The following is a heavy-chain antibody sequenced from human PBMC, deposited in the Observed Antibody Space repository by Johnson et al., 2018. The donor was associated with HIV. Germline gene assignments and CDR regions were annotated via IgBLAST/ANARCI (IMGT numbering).Heavy chain of an antibody. J-gene: IGHJ3*02. CDR2: IGTAGDT. CDR3: AREDHYYDAFDI. CDR1: GFTFSSYD. D-gene: IGHD3-10*01. V-gene: IGHV3-13*01. Sequence: VQLVESGGGVVQPGGSLRLSCAASGFTFSSYDMHWVRQATGKGLEWVSAIGTAGDTYYPGSVKGRFTISRENAKNSLYLQMNSLRAGDTAVYYCAREDHYYDAFDIWGQGTMVTVSS.